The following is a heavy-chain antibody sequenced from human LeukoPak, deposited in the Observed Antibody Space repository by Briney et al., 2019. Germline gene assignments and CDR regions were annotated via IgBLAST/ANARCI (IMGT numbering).Heavy chain of an antibody. CDR2: IYYSGGT. D-gene: IGHD3-16*01. J-gene: IGHJ6*03. CDR1: GGSLSGYY. Sequence: PSETLSLTCAVSGGSLSGYYWTWIRQPPGKGLEWIGYIYYSGGTNYNPSLKSRVTISVDTSKNQFSLKLSSVTAADTAVYYCARETSQKGAHYMDVWGKGTTVTISS. CDR3: ARETSQKGAHYMDV. V-gene: IGHV4-59*01.